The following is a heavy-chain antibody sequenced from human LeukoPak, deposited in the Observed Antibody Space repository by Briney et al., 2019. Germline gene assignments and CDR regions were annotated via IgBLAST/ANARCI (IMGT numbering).Heavy chain of an antibody. Sequence: GGSLRLSCAASGFTFSSYAMSWVRQAPGKGLEWVAFIRYDGSNKYYADSVKGRFTISRDNSKNTLYLQMNSLRSEDTAVYYCARWVRSSGYYYFDYWGQGTLVTVSS. V-gene: IGHV3-30*02. D-gene: IGHD3-22*01. J-gene: IGHJ4*02. CDR2: IRYDGSNK. CDR1: GFTFSSYA. CDR3: ARWVRSSGYYYFDY.